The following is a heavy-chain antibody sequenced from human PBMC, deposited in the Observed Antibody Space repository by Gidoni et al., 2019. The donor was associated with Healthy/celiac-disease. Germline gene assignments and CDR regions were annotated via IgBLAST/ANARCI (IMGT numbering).Heavy chain of an antibody. J-gene: IGHJ4*02. Sequence: QVQLQESGPGLVKPSETLSLTCTVSGGSISSYYWSWIRQPPGKGLEWIGYIYYSGSTNYNPSLKSRVTISVDTSKNQFSLKLSSVTAADTAVYYCASWTGQSFDYWGQGTLVTVSS. V-gene: IGHV4-59*08. D-gene: IGHD3-3*01. CDR2: IYYSGST. CDR3: ASWTGQSFDY. CDR1: GGSISSYY.